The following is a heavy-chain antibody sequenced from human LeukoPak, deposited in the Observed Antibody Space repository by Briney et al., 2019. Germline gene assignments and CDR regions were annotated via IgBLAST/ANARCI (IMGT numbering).Heavy chain of an antibody. V-gene: IGHV1-18*01. CDR1: GYTFTSYG. CDR2: ISAYNGNT. CDR3: ARAGSTYCSSTSCYYYYYYGMDV. Sequence: ASVKVSCKASGYTFTSYGISWVRQAPGQGLEWMGWISAYNGNTNYAQKLQGRVTITADESTSTAYMELSSLRSEDTAVYYCARAGSTYCSSTSCYYYYYYGMDVWGQGTTVTVSS. J-gene: IGHJ6*02. D-gene: IGHD2-2*01.